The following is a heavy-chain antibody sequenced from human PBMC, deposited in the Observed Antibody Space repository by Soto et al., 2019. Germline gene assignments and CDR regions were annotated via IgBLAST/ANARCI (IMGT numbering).Heavy chain of an antibody. D-gene: IGHD1-26*01. CDR3: VRDRSGSYLEGFDY. J-gene: IGHJ4*02. CDR1: GFTFSSYW. CDR2: IKHDGSEK. Sequence: LRLSCAASGFTFSSYWMTWVRQAPGKGLEWVANIKHDGSEKYYVDSVKGRFTISRDNARNSVFLEMESLRAEDTAVYSCVRDRSGSYLEGFDYWGQGTLVTVSS. V-gene: IGHV3-7*01.